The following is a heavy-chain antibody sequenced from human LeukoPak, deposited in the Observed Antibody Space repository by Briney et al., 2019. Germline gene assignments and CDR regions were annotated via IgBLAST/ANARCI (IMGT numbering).Heavy chain of an antibody. V-gene: IGHV3-30*02. CDR1: GFTFSDYG. Sequence: GGSLRLSCAASGFTFSDYGIHWVRQAPGKGLEWVAFIRYDGSKKYYADSVKGRFTISRDNAKNSLYLQMNSLRAEDTAVYYCARTGVDYGIFYYMDVWGKGTTVTISS. J-gene: IGHJ6*03. D-gene: IGHD4-17*01. CDR3: ARTGVDYGIFYYMDV. CDR2: IRYDGSKK.